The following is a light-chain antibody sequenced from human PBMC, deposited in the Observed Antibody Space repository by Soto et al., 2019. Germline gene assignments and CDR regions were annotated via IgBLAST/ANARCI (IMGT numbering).Light chain of an antibody. CDR2: GAY. CDR3: QQYNNWPTWT. J-gene: IGKJ1*01. CDR1: HSVSIN. V-gene: IGKV3-15*01. Sequence: EIVMTQSPATLSVSPGERDTLSCRASHSVSINFAWYQQKPGQAHRVLIYGAYTRAHGVPARFSASGSGTEFTLTVSSLKSEDFAVYYWQQYNNWPTWTFGQGTKVEIK.